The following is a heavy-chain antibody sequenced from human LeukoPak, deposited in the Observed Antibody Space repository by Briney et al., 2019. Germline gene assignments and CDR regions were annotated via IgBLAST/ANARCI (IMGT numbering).Heavy chain of an antibody. CDR3: AKDDQVGATGEADY. V-gene: IGHV3-23*01. CDR2: ISGSGGST. Sequence: QSGGSLRLSCAASGFTFSSYAMSWVRQAPGKGLEWVSAISGSGGSTYYADSVKGRFTISRGNSKNTLYLQMNSLRAEDTAVYYCAKDDQVGATGEADYWGQGTLVTVSS. CDR1: GFTFSSYA. J-gene: IGHJ4*02. D-gene: IGHD1-26*01.